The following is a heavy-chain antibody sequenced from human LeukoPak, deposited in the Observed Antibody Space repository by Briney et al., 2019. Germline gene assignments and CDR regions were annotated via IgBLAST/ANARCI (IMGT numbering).Heavy chain of an antibody. D-gene: IGHD2-15*01. CDR3: ARALLSHYYYYMDV. V-gene: IGHV3-74*01. CDR2: INSDGSST. CDR1: GFTFSSYW. Sequence: GGSLRLSCAASGFTFSSYWMHWVRQAPGKGLVWVSRINSDGSSTSYADSVKGRFTISRDNAKNSLYLQMNSLRAEDTAVYYCARALLSHYYYYMDVSGKGTTVTVSS. J-gene: IGHJ6*03.